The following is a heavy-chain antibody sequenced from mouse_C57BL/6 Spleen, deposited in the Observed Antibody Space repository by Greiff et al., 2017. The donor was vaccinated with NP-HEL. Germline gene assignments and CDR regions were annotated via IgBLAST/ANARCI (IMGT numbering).Heavy chain of an antibody. J-gene: IGHJ1*03. D-gene: IGHD1-1*01. Sequence: EVHLVESGGGLVQPKGSLKLSCAASGFSFTTYAMNWVRQAPGKGLEWVARIRSKSNNYAPYYADSVKDRFTISRDDSESMLYLQMNNLKTEDTAMYYCVRATTVVEGWYFDVWGTGTTVTVSS. V-gene: IGHV10-1*01. CDR2: IRSKSNNYAP. CDR1: GFSFTTYA. CDR3: VRATTVVEGWYFDV.